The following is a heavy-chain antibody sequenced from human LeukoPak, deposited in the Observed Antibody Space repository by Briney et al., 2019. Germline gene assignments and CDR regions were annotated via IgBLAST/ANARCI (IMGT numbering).Heavy chain of an antibody. Sequence: ASVKVSCKASGYTFTSYGISWVRQAPGQGLEWMGWISAYNGNTNYAQELQGRVTMTTDTPTSTAYMELRSLRSDDTAVYYCASSVLGRVPNWGQGTLVTVSS. V-gene: IGHV1-18*01. D-gene: IGHD5/OR15-5a*01. CDR3: ASSVLGRVPN. CDR1: GYTFTSYG. J-gene: IGHJ4*02. CDR2: ISAYNGNT.